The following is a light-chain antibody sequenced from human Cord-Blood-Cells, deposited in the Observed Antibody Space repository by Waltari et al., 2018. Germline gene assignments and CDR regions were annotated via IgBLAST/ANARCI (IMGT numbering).Light chain of an antibody. CDR2: DTS. CDR1: TGAVTSGHY. CDR3: LLSYSGAWV. Sequence: QAVVTQEPSLTVSPGGTVTLTCGSSTGAVTSGHYPYWFQQKPGQAPRQLIYDTSNKHSWTPARFSGSLLGGKAALTLSGAQPEDEAEYYCLLSYSGAWVFGGGTKLTVL. J-gene: IGLJ3*02. V-gene: IGLV7-46*01.